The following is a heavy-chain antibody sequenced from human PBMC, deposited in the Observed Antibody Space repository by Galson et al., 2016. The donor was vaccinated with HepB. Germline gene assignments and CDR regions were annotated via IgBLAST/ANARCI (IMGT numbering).Heavy chain of an antibody. CDR1: GYSFASFW. D-gene: IGHD4/OR15-4a*01. V-gene: IGHV5-51*01. CDR2: VYPGDSDT. CDR3: ARRSPPHYLTTTNFDY. J-gene: IGHJ4*02. Sequence: QSGAEVKKPGESLKISCQASGYSFASFWIGWVRQMPGKGLEWMGIVYPGDSDTRYSPSFQGQVTISADKSTSTAYLQWSSLKASDTGIYYCARRSPPHYLTTTNFDYGGQGTVVTVSS.